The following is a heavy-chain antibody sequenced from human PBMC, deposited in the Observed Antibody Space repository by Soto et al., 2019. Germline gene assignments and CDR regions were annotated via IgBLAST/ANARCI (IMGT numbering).Heavy chain of an antibody. CDR1: GGTFSSYA. CDR2: IIPIFGTA. Sequence: SVKVSCKASGGTFSSYAISWVRQAPGQGLEWMGGIIPIFGTANYAQKFQGRVTITADKSTGTAYMELSSLRSEDTAVYYCAGITIFGVVIIPYCGQGTLLTVSS. V-gene: IGHV1-69*06. CDR3: AGITIFGVVIIPY. D-gene: IGHD3-3*01. J-gene: IGHJ4*02.